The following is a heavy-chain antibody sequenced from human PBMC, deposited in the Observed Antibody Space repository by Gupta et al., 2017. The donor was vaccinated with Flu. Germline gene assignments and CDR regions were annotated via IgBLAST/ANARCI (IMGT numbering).Heavy chain of an antibody. D-gene: IGHD6-13*01. J-gene: IGHJ4*02. CDR3: ARFHSAGY. CDR1: GFTFSDYW. Sequence: EVQLVEPGGGSVQPGGSLRLSCVVSGFTFSDYWIYWVRQAPGKGLVWVSRINPDGSTTQYADSVKGRFTISRDNAKSTVYLQMNSLRVEDTAVYYCARFHSAGYWGQGTLVTVSS. V-gene: IGHV3-74*01. CDR2: INPDGSTT.